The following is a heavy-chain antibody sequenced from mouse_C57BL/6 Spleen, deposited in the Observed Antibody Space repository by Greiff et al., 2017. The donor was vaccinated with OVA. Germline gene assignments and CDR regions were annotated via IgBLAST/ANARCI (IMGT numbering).Heavy chain of an antibody. J-gene: IGHJ4*01. CDR3: ARSEDDYDRGDYAMDY. D-gene: IGHD2-4*01. CDR2: ISNGGGST. CDR1: GFTFSDYY. Sequence: EVKLVESGGGLVQPGGSLKLSCAASGFTFSDYYMYWVRQTPEKRLEWVAYISNGGGSTYYPDTVKGRFTISRDNAKNTLYLQMSRLKSEDTAMYYCARSEDDYDRGDYAMDYWGQGTSVTVSS. V-gene: IGHV5-12*01.